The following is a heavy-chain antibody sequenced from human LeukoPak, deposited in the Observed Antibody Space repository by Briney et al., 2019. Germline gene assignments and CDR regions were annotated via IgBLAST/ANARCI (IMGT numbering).Heavy chain of an antibody. V-gene: IGHV3-7*01. D-gene: IGHD3-3*01. CDR1: GFTFSSYW. J-gene: IGHJ4*02. CDR3: ARDLTDYYDFWSGYYDY. Sequence: PGGSLRLSCAASGFTFSSYWMSWVRQAPGKGLEWVANIKQDGSEKYYVDSVKGRFTISRDNAKNSLYLQMSSLRAEDTAVYYCARDLTDYYDFWSGYYDYWGQGTLVTVSS. CDR2: IKQDGSEK.